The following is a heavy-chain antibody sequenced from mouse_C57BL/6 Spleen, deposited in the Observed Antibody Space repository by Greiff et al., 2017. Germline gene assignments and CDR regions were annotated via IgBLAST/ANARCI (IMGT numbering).Heavy chain of an antibody. CDR1: GFNIKDYY. V-gene: IGHV14-2*01. CDR2: IDPEDGDT. CDR3: ARGGGSIYFDN. D-gene: IGHD1-1*01. Sequence: VQLQQSGAELVKPGASVKLSCTASGFNIKDYYMHWVKQRTEQGLEWIGRIDPEDGDTKYAPKFQGKATITADTSSNTAYLQLSSLTSEDTAVYYCARGGGSIYFDNWGQGTTLTVSS. J-gene: IGHJ2*01.